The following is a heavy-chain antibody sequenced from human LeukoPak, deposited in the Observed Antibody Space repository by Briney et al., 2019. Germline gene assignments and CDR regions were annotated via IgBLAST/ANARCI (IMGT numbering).Heavy chain of an antibody. D-gene: IGHD3-22*01. CDR3: AGELDYYDSSGYYAYFDY. CDR1: GFTFSSYW. Sequence: PGGSLRLSCAASGFTFSSYWMSWVRQAPGKGLEWVANIKQDGSEKYYVDSVEGRFTISRDNAKNSPYLQMNSLRAEDTAVYYCAGELDYYDSSGYYAYFDYWGQGTLVTVSS. J-gene: IGHJ4*02. V-gene: IGHV3-7*03. CDR2: IKQDGSEK.